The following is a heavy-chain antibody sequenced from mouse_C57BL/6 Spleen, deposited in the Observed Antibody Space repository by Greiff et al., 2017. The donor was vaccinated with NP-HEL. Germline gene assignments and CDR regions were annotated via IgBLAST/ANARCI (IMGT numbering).Heavy chain of an antibody. CDR1: GYTFTSYW. Sequence: VQLQQPGAELVMPGASVKLSCKASGYTFTSYWMHWVKQRPGQGLEWIGEIDPSDSYTNYNQKFKGKSTLTVDKSSSTAYMQLSSLTSEDSAVYYCARGDYPLFAYWGQGTLVTVSA. J-gene: IGHJ3*01. CDR2: IDPSDSYT. D-gene: IGHD2-4*01. CDR3: ARGDYPLFAY. V-gene: IGHV1-69*01.